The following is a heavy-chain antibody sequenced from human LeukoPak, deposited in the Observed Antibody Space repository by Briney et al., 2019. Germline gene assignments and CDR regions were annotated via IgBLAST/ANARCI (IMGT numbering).Heavy chain of an antibody. CDR3: ARVWARLAATDYYYYMDV. D-gene: IGHD6-6*01. Sequence: GGSLRLSCAASGFTVSSNYMSWVRQAPGRGLEWVSVIYSGGSTYYADSVKGRFTISRDNSKNTLYLQMNSLRAEDTAVYYCARVWARLAATDYYYYMDVWGKGTTVTVSS. V-gene: IGHV3-53*05. J-gene: IGHJ6*03. CDR2: IYSGGST. CDR1: GFTVSSNY.